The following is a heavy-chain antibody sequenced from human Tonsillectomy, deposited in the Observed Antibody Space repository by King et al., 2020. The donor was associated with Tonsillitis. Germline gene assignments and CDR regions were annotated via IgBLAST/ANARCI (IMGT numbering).Heavy chain of an antibody. CDR1: GFIFSDYA. J-gene: IGHJ4*02. CDR3: ATEEEPSGYDPYYFDA. D-gene: IGHD5-12*01. Sequence: VQLVESGGGVVQPGRSLRLSCAASGFIFSDYAVHWVRQAPGKGLEWVAAIAYDGSNKYFGDSVKGRFSISRDNSKNTLYLQMDSLRPEDTAVYYFATEEEPSGYDPYYFDAWGQGTLVTVSS. V-gene: IGHV3-30*01. CDR2: IAYDGSNK.